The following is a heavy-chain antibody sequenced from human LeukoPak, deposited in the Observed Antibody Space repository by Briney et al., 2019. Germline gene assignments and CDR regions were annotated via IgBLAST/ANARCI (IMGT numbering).Heavy chain of an antibody. Sequence: HPGGSLRLSCAASRFTFSNYAMTWVRQAPGKGLEWVSAISGSGASTYYADSVKGRFTISGDNSKNTLYLQMNSLRAEDTAVYYCARANSVTYSYYFDFWGQGTLVTVSS. J-gene: IGHJ4*02. CDR1: RFTFSNYA. CDR2: ISGSGAST. CDR3: ARANSVTYSYYFDF. V-gene: IGHV3-23*01. D-gene: IGHD1-26*01.